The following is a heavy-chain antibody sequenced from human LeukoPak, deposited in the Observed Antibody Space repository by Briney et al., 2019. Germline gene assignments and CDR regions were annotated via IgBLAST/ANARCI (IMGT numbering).Heavy chain of an antibody. Sequence: PSETLSLTCTVSGGSISSSNYYWVWIRQPPGKGLEWAGSIYYSGSTYYNPSLKSRVTISVDTSKNQFSLKLSSVTAADMAVYYCALRYFDRDYWGQGTLVTVSS. J-gene: IGHJ4*02. CDR2: IYYSGST. CDR3: ALRYFDRDY. D-gene: IGHD3-9*01. CDR1: GGSISSSNYY. V-gene: IGHV4-39*01.